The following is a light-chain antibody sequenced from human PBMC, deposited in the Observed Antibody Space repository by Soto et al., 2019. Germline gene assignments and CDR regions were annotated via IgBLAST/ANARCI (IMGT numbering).Light chain of an antibody. CDR3: QQTFNPPGT. CDR1: QNINTY. CDR2: APS. Sequence: DIQMTQSPSSLSASVGDRVIITCRASQNINTYLNWYQQKPGKAPKLLIYAPSSLQTGVPSRFSGSGSGTDFTLTINSLQPEDFATYYCQQTFNPPGTFGQGTKVEIK. J-gene: IGKJ1*01. V-gene: IGKV1-39*01.